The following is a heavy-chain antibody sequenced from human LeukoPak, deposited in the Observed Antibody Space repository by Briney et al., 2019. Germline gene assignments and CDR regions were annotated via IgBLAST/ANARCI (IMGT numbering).Heavy chain of an antibody. V-gene: IGHV1-18*01. CDR2: ISAYNGNT. CDR1: GYTFTSYG. Sequence: ASVKVSCKASGYTFTSYGISWVRQAPGQGLEWMGWISAYNGNTNYAQKLQGRVTMTTDTSTSTAYMELRSLRSDDTAVYYCAREFYDYVWGSYRYRYFDYWGQGTLVTVSS. CDR3: AREFYDYVWGSYRYRYFDY. D-gene: IGHD3-16*02. J-gene: IGHJ4*02.